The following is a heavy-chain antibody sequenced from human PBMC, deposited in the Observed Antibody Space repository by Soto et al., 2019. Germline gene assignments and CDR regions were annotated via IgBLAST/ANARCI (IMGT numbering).Heavy chain of an antibody. D-gene: IGHD3-10*01. CDR2: INVYNGNT. V-gene: IGHV1-18*01. CDR3: ARGVGSGSYYNQYNWFDP. J-gene: IGHJ5*02. CDR1: GYTFTNYG. Sequence: GASVKVSFKASGYTFTNYGISWVRQAPGQGLEWMGWINVYNGNTKYAQKVQGRVTMTTDTSTSTAYMELRSLRSDDTAVYYCARGVGSGSYYNQYNWFDPWGQGTLVTFS.